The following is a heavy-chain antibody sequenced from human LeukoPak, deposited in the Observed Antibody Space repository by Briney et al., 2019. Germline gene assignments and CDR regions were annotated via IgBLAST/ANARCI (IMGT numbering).Heavy chain of an antibody. D-gene: IGHD3-9*01. CDR1: GGYIITSDHY. CDR2: IYYTGST. Sequence: SETLSLTCSVSGGYIITSDHYWGWIRQPPGKGLEWIGSIYYTGSTSTNPFFKSRVTVSVDTSKNQFSLNLTSVTAADTAVYYCARGDDISPGRVLEYWGRGTLVTVSS. CDR3: ARGDDISPGRVLEY. V-gene: IGHV4-39*07. J-gene: IGHJ4*02.